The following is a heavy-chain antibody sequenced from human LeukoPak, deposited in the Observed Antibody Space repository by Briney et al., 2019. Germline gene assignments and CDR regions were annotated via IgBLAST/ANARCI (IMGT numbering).Heavy chain of an antibody. CDR3: AKSLVLRKSRGY. CDR1: GFTFSDYY. J-gene: IGHJ4*02. V-gene: IGHV3-11*03. Sequence: GGSLRLSCAASGFTFSDYYMSWIRQAPGKGLEWVSYISSSSGHTNYADSVKGRFTISRDNAKSSLYLLMNSLRAEDTAVYYCAKSLVLRKSRGYWGQGTLVTVSS. CDR2: ISSSSGHT. D-gene: IGHD3-16*02.